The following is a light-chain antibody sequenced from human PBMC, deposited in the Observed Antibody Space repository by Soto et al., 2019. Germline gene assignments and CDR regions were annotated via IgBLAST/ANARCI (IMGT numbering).Light chain of an antibody. V-gene: IGLV2-8*01. J-gene: IGLJ3*02. CDR1: SSDVGGYNY. Sequence: QSALTQPPSASGSPGQSVTISCTGTSSDVGGYNYVSWYQQHPGKAPKLMIYEVTKRPSAVPDRFSGSKSGNTASLTVSGLLAEDEADYYCSSHAGIINVVFGGGTKVTVL. CDR3: SSHAGIINVV. CDR2: EVT.